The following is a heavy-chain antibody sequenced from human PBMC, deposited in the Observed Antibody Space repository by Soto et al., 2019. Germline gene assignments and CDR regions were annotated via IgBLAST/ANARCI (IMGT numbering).Heavy chain of an antibody. CDR1: GGSVSSGSYN. CDR3: ARDYPMVRGVIPYGMDV. V-gene: IGHV4-61*01. CDR2: IYYSAST. J-gene: IGHJ6*02. Sequence: SGTLSLTCTVSGGSVSSGSYNWSWIRQPPGKGLEWIGYIYYSASTNYNPSLKSRVTISVDTSKNLFSLKLSSVTAADTAVYYCARDYPMVRGVIPYGMDVWGQGXTVTVYS. D-gene: IGHD3-10*01.